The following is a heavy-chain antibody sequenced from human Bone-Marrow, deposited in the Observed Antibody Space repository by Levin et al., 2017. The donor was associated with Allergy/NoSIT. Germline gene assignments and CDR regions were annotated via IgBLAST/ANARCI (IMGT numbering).Heavy chain of an antibody. V-gene: IGHV3-30-3*01. D-gene: IGHD3-10*01. J-gene: IGHJ6*02. CDR3: ARVNLHLLYYGMDV. CDR2: ISYDENNK. CDR1: GFTFSSYP. Sequence: GGSLRLSCAASGFTFSSYPMHWVRQAPGKGLEWVALISYDENNKYYADSVKGRFTVSRDNSRSTLFLQMSSLRAEDTAVYFCARVNLHLLYYGMDVWGPGTTVTVSS.